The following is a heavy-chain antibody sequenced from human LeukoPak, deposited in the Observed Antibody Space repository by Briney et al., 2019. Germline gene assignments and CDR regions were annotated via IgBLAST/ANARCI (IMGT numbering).Heavy chain of an antibody. D-gene: IGHD3-22*01. CDR1: GFTFSSYT. J-gene: IGHJ3*02. V-gene: IGHV3-30-3*01. CDR2: ISYDGSNK. CDR3: ARDPNYYDSSVGAFDI. Sequence: PGGSLRLSCAASGFTFSSYTMHWVRQAPGKGLEWVAVISYDGSNKYYADSVKGRFTISRDNSKNTLYLQMSSLRAEDTAVYYCARDPNYYDSSVGAFDIWGQGTMVTVSS.